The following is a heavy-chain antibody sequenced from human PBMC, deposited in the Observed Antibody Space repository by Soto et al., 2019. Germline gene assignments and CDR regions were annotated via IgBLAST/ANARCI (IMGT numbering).Heavy chain of an antibody. Sequence: EVQLVESGGGLVQPGGSLRLSCAASGFTFSSYSMNWVRQAPGKGLEWVSYISSSSSTIYYADSVKGRFTISRDNAKNSLYLQMNSLRDDDTAVYYCARDPRDYGEYGMDVWGQVTTVTVSS. CDR3: ARDPRDYGEYGMDV. V-gene: IGHV3-48*02. CDR2: ISSSSSTI. CDR1: GFTFSSYS. J-gene: IGHJ6*02. D-gene: IGHD4-17*01.